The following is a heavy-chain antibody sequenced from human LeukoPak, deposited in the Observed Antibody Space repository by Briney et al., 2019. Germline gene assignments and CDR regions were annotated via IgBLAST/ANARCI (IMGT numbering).Heavy chain of an antibody. V-gene: IGHV4-34*01. CDR1: GGSFSDYY. D-gene: IGHD6-19*01. Sequence: SETLSLTCAVYGGSFSDYYWSWIRQPPGKGLGWIGEINHSGSTNYNPSLKSRVTISVDTSKNQFSLKLNSVTAEDTAVYYCARGRRGWYFDYWGQGTLVTVSS. CDR3: ARGRRGWYFDY. J-gene: IGHJ4*02. CDR2: INHSGST.